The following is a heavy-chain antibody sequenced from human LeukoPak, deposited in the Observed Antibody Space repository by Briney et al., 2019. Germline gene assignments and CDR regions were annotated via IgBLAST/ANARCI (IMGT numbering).Heavy chain of an antibody. Sequence: QPGGPLRLSCAVSGFTFSSYAMSWVRQAPGKGLEWVSTISGSGDNTYSADSVRGRFTISRDNSKNTLYLQMNSLRAEDTAIYYCAKVSWANYFDYWGQGTLVTASS. D-gene: IGHD6-13*01. CDR1: GFTFSSYA. CDR2: ISGSGDNT. V-gene: IGHV3-23*01. J-gene: IGHJ4*02. CDR3: AKVSWANYFDY.